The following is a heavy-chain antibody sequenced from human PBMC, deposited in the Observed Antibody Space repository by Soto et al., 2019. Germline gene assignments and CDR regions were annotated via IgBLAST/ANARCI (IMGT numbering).Heavy chain of an antibody. J-gene: IGHJ4*02. V-gene: IGHV3-15*07. CDR3: TTDPVTMVVVVPSSG. CDR1: GFTFSNAW. Sequence: PVGSLRLSCAASGFTFSNAWMNWVRQAPGKGLEWVGRIKSKTDGGTTDYAAPVKGRFTISRDDSKNTLYLQMNSLKTEDTAVYYCTTDPVTMVVVVPSSGWGQGALVPVSS. CDR2: IKSKTDGGTT. D-gene: IGHD3-22*01.